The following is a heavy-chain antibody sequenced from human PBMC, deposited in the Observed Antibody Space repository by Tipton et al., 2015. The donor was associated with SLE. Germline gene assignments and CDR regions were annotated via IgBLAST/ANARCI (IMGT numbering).Heavy chain of an antibody. D-gene: IGHD7-27*01. V-gene: IGHV4-34*01. CDR2: ISHSGST. Sequence: TLSLTCTVSGGSISSYYWSWIRQPPGKGLEWIGEISHSGSTSHNPSLNSRVSISIDMSKNHFSLKLNSVTAADTAVYYCARGWGWFDYWGQGTQVTVSS. CDR1: GGSISSYY. CDR3: ARGWGWFDY. J-gene: IGHJ4*02.